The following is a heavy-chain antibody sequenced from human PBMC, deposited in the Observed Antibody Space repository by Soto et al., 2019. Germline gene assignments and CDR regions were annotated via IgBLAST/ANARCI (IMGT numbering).Heavy chain of an antibody. D-gene: IGHD3-16*01. CDR2: SSGYNGNT. CDR3: ARDFYYDRSLPTRYGRDG. CDR1: GYTFSSYG. V-gene: IGHV1-18*01. Sequence: QVQLVQSGAEVKKPGASVKVSCKASGYTFSSYGISWVRQAPGQGLEWMGWSSGYNGNTYYAQKFQGRVTMTTDTCTSTAYMELRSLRSVDTAVYYCARDFYYDRSLPTRYGRDGWGQGTTVPVSS. J-gene: IGHJ6*02.